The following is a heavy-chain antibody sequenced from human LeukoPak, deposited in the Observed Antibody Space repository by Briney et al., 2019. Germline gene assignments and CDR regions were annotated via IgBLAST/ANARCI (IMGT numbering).Heavy chain of an antibody. CDR2: FDPEDGET. D-gene: IGHD3-22*01. J-gene: IGHJ4*02. Sequence: ASVKVSCKVSGYTFTELSMHWVRQAPGKGLEWMGGFDPEDGETIYAQKFQGRATMTEDTSTDTAYMELSSLRSEDTAVYHCATDRGPYYYDSSDPTAYWGQGTLVTVSS. V-gene: IGHV1-24*01. CDR1: GYTFTELS. CDR3: ATDRGPYYYDSSDPTAY.